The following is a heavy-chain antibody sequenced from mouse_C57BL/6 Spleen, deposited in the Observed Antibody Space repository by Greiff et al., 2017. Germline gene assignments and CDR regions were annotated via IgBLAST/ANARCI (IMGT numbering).Heavy chain of an antibody. J-gene: IGHJ1*03. CDR3: ARERALLRQVPPFDV. V-gene: IGHV5-16*01. D-gene: IGHD1-1*01. CDR2: INYDGSST. Sequence: EVQLVESEGGLVQPGSSMKLSCTASGFTFSDYYMAWVRQVPEKGLEWVANINYDGSSTYYMDSLKSSFIISRDNAKNILYLQMSSLKSEDTATYYCARERALLRQVPPFDVWGTGTTVTVSS. CDR1: GFTFSDYY.